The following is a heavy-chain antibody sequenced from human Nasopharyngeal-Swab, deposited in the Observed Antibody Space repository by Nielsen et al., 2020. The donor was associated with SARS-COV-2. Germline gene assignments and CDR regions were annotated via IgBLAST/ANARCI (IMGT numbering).Heavy chain of an antibody. CDR2: INSDGSST. V-gene: IGHV3-74*01. D-gene: IGHD6-13*01. J-gene: IGHJ6*02. Sequence: WIRQPPGKGLVWVSRINSDGSSTSYADSVKGRFTISRDNSKNTLYLQMSSLRAEDTAVYYCVKGVGAAAGFLLYYYYGMDVWGQGTTVAVSS. CDR3: VKGVGAAAGFLLYYYYGMDV.